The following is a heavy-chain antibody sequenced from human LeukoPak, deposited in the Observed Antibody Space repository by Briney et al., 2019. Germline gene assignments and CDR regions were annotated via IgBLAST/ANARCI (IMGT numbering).Heavy chain of an antibody. V-gene: IGHV3-48*01. J-gene: IGHJ6*03. CDR2: ISSSSSTSGTI. CDR1: GFTFSSYS. CDR3: ASLQKDYYGSGGSYYYYYMDV. Sequence: GGSLRLSCAASGFTFSSYSMNWVRQAPGKGLEWVSYISSSSSTSGTIYYADSVKGRFTISRDNAKNSLYLQMNSLRAEDTAVYYCASLQKDYYGSGGSYYYYYMDVWGKGTTVTVSS. D-gene: IGHD3-10*01.